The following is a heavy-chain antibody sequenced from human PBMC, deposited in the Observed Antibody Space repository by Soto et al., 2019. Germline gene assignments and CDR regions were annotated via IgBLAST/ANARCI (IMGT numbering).Heavy chain of an antibody. Sequence: EVQLLESGGGLVQPGGSRRLSCEASGFTFSNYVMSWVRQAPGKGLEWVSSISGSGDNTYYAESVQGRFSIFRDNSRNTLHLQMNRLRAADTAVYFCAKSTVFNHFYGMDVWGPGTSVIVS. CDR3: AKSTVFNHFYGMDV. V-gene: IGHV3-23*01. J-gene: IGHJ6*02. CDR1: GFTFSNYV. CDR2: ISGSGDNT.